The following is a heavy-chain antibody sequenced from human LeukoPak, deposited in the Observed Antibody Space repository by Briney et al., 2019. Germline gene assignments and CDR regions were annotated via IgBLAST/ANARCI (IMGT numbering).Heavy chain of an antibody. D-gene: IGHD2-2*01. CDR3: AKDLGSRRYADDGDY. V-gene: IGHV3-23*01. CDR1: GFTFSSYA. J-gene: IGHJ4*02. Sequence: PGGSLRLSCAASGFTFSSYAMSWVRQAPGKGLEWVSAISGSGGSTYYADSVKGRSTISRDNSKNTLYLQMNSLRAEDTAVYYCAKDLGSRRYADDGDYWGQGALVTVSS. CDR2: ISGSGGST.